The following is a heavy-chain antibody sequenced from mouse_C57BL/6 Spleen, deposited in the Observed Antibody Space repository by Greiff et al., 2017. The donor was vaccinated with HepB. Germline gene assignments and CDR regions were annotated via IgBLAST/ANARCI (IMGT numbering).Heavy chain of an antibody. D-gene: IGHD3-2*02. CDR3: TRHSSGSAWFAY. V-gene: IGHV6-6*01. CDR1: GFTFSDAW. Sequence: EVKLMESGGGLVQPGGSMKLSCAASGFTFSDAWMDWVRQSPEKGLEWVAEIRNKANNHATYYAESVKGRFTISRDDSKSNVYLQMNSLRAEDTGVYYCTRHSSGSAWFAYWGQGTLVTVSA. J-gene: IGHJ3*01. CDR2: IRNKANNHAT.